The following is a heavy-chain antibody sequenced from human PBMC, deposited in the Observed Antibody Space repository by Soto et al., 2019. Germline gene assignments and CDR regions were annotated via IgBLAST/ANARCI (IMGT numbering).Heavy chain of an antibody. V-gene: IGHV4-34*01. Sequence: SETLSLTCSVSGGSLSGFYWSWIRQPPGKGLEWIGEVKDSGSAKYNPSLRSRAVISLDTSETHFSLKLTSVTAADTAVYYCASGRNWGQGILVTVSS. CDR2: VKDSGSA. CDR3: ASGRN. CDR1: GGSLSGFY. J-gene: IGHJ4*02.